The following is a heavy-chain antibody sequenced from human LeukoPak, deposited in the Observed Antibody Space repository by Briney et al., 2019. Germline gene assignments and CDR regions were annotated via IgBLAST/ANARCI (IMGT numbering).Heavy chain of an antibody. CDR2: ISSSGSTI. V-gene: IGHV3-48*03. D-gene: IGHD7-27*01. Sequence: GGSLRLSCAASGFTFSSYEMNWVRQAPGKGLEWVSYISSSGSTIYYADSVKGRFTISRDNSKNTLYLQMNSLRAEDTAVYYCAKEHGEFDLWGRGTLVTVSS. CDR1: GFTFSSYE. CDR3: AKEHGEFDL. J-gene: IGHJ2*01.